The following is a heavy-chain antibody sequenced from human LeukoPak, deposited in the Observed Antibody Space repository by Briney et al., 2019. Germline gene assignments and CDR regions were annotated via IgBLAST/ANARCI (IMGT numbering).Heavy chain of an antibody. Sequence: SETLSLTCTVSGGSISSYYWSWIRQPPGKGLEWIGYIYYSGSTNYNPSLKSRVTISVDTSKNQFSLKLSSVTAADTAVYYCARRAWGDSSGWYSFDYWGQGTLVTVSS. CDR1: GGSISSYY. D-gene: IGHD6-19*01. CDR3: ARRAWGDSSGWYSFDY. V-gene: IGHV4-59*08. CDR2: IYYSGST. J-gene: IGHJ4*02.